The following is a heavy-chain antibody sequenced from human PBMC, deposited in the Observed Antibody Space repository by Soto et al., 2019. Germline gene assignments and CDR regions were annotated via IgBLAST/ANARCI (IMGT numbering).Heavy chain of an antibody. J-gene: IGHJ6*02. CDR1: GFTFSNAW. Sequence: GGSLRLSCAASGFTFSNAWMSWVRQAPGKGLEWVGRIKSKTDGGTTDYAAPVKGRFTISRDDSKNTLYLQMNSLKTEDTAVYYCTTDYGITIFGVVIDGMDVWGQGTPVTVSS. CDR2: IKSKTDGGTT. CDR3: TTDYGITIFGVVIDGMDV. V-gene: IGHV3-15*01. D-gene: IGHD3-3*01.